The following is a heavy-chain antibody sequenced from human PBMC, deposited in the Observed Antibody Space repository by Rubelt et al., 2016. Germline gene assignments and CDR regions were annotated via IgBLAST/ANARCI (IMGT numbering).Heavy chain of an antibody. CDR1: GYTFTSYY. D-gene: IGHD4-17*01. V-gene: IGHV1-2*02. Sequence: QVQLVQSGAEVKKPGASVKVSCKASGYTFTSYYMYWVRQAPGQGLEWVGIINPSGGTNYAQKFQGRVTMTRDTSISKAYMELGRRRSDDTALYYCTRDPDGDHDFDYWGQGTLVTVSS. CDR3: TRDPDGDHDFDY. J-gene: IGHJ4*02. CDR2: INPSGGT.